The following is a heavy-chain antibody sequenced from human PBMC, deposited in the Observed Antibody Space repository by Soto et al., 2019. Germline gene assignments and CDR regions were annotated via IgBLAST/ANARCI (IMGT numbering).Heavy chain of an antibody. CDR3: AKRLEYYDFWSGDYYYYGMDV. CDR1: GVTFTSYD. D-gene: IGHD3-3*01. J-gene: IGHJ6*02. Sequence: ASVKPSCKASGVTFTSYDINWVRQATGQGLEWMGWMNPNSGNTGYAQKFQGRVTMTKNTLYLQMNSLRAEDTAVYYCAKRLEYYDFWSGDYYYYGMDVWGQGTTVTVSS. V-gene: IGHV1-8*01. CDR2: MNPNSGNT.